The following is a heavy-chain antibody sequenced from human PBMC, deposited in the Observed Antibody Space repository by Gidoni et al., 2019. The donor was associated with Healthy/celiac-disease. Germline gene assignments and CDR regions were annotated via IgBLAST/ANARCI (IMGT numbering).Heavy chain of an antibody. CDR1: GGSISSGSYY. CDR3: ARGCSSTSCYYGITI. CDR2: IYTSGST. D-gene: IGHD2-2*01. V-gene: IGHV4-61*02. J-gene: IGHJ3*02. Sequence: QVQLQESGPGLVKPSQTLSLTCTVSGGSISSGSYYWSWLRQPAGKGLGWSGRIYTSGSTNYNPSLKSRVTISVDTSKNQFSLKLSSVTAADTAVYYCARGCSSTSCYYGITIWGQGTMVTVSS.